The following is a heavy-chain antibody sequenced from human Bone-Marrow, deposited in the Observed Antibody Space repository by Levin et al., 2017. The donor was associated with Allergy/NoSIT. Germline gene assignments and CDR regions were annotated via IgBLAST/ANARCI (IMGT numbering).Heavy chain of an antibody. CDR2: INPSSGGT. Sequence: ASVKVSCKASGYTFIGYYVHWVRQAPGQGLEWMGRINPSSGGTKYAQKFKGRVTMTRDTSIRTAYLDVSGLRPDDTAVYYCASSDYGDYTPGFWGQGTLVTVSS. CDR1: GYTFIGYY. D-gene: IGHD4-17*01. V-gene: IGHV1-2*06. J-gene: IGHJ4*02. CDR3: ASSDYGDYTPGF.